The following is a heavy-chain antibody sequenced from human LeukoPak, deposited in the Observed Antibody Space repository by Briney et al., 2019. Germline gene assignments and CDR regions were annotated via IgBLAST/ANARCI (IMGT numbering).Heavy chain of an antibody. V-gene: IGHV3-23*01. CDR2: IRGSGINP. J-gene: IGHJ4*02. Sequence: GGSLRLSCAASGFTFSSYAMTWVRQAPGKGLEWVSSIRGSGINPSYADSVEGRFTISRDNSKNTLYLQMSSLRAEDTAIYYCAKGRYSSSQYLADHWGQGTLVTVSS. CDR1: GFTFSSYA. CDR3: AKGRYSSSQYLADH. D-gene: IGHD6-6*01.